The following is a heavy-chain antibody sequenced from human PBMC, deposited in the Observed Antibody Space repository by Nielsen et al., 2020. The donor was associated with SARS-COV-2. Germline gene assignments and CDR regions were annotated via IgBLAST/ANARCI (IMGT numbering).Heavy chain of an antibody. CDR1: GFTFSSYW. V-gene: IGHV3-7*01. CDR3: ARILMRYDILTGYSADAFDI. Sequence: GESLKISCAASGFTFSSYWMSWVRQAPGKGLKWVANIKQDGSEKYYVDSVKGRFTISRDNAKNSLYLQMNSLRAEDTAVYYCARILMRYDILTGYSADAFDIWGQGTMVTVSS. CDR2: IKQDGSEK. J-gene: IGHJ3*02. D-gene: IGHD3-9*01.